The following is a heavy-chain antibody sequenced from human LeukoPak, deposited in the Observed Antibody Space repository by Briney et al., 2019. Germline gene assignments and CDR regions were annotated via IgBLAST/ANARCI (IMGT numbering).Heavy chain of an antibody. J-gene: IGHJ4*02. CDR1: GYTFSRYN. CDR2: ISGSGGST. Sequence: GGSLRLSCAASGYTFSRYNMYWARQAPGKGLEWVSAISGSGGSTYYADSVKGRFTISRDNSKNTLYLQMNSLRAEDTAVYYCAKDQVYSSSSPFDYWGQGTLVTVSS. V-gene: IGHV3-23*01. CDR3: AKDQVYSSSSPFDY. D-gene: IGHD6-6*01.